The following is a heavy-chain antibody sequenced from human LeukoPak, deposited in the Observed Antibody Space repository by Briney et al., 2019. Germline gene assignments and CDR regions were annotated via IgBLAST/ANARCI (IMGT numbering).Heavy chain of an antibody. J-gene: IGHJ4*02. CDR3: ARLRAAAGPYYFDY. CDR2: IYTSGTT. D-gene: IGHD6-13*01. Sequence: SETLSLTCAVSGGSISSFYWSWIRQPAGKGLEWIGRIYTSGTTNYNPSLKSRVTMSVDTSKNQFSLKLSSVTAADTAVYYCARLRAAAGPYYFDYWGQGTLATVSP. V-gene: IGHV4-4*07. CDR1: GGSISSFY.